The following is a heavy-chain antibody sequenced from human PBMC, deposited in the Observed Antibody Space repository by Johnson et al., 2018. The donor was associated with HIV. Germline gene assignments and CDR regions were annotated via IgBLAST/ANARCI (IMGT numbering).Heavy chain of an antibody. J-gene: IGHJ3*02. CDR2: INWNGGST. Sequence: EVQLVESGGGVVRPGGSLRLSCAASGFTFDDYGMSWVRQAPGKGLEWVSGINWNGGSTGYADSVKGRFTISRDNAKNSLYLQMNSLRAEDTAVYYCAKGSWGRAPYHDAFDIWGQGTMVTVSS. CDR3: AKGSWGRAPYHDAFDI. D-gene: IGHD2-2*01. CDR1: GFTFDDYG. V-gene: IGHV3-20*04.